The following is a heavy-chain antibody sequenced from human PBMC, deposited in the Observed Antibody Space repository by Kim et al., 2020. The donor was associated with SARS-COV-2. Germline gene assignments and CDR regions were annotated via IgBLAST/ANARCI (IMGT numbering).Heavy chain of an antibody. CDR3: ARVKGELLLDY. V-gene: IGHV3-53*01. J-gene: IGHJ4*02. D-gene: IGHD1-26*01. Sequence: GGSLRLSCAASGFTVSSNYMSWVRQAPGKGLEWVSVIYSGGSTYYADSVKGRFTISRDNSKNTLYLQMNSLRAEDTAVYYCARVKGELLLDYWGQGTLVTVSS. CDR1: GFTVSSNY. CDR2: IYSGGST.